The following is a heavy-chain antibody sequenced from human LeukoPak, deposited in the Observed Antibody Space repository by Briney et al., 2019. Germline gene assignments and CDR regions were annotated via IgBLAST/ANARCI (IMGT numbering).Heavy chain of an antibody. D-gene: IGHD4-17*01. V-gene: IGHV4-38-2*02. J-gene: IGHJ5*02. CDR2: IYHSGST. CDR3: ARNNYGDYVDWFDP. Sequence: SETLSLTCTVSGYFISSGYYWGWIRQPPGKGLEWIGSIYHSGSTYYNPSLKSRVTISVDTSKNQFSLKLSSVTAADTAVYYCARNNYGDYVDWFDPWGQGTLVTVSS. CDR1: GYFISSGYY.